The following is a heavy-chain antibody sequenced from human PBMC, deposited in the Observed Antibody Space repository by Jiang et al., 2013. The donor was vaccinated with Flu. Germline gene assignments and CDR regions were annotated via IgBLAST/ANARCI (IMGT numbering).Heavy chain of an antibody. CDR2: INPSGGST. CDR3: ARDGPESTYIAARFFGWFDP. V-gene: IGHV1-46*01. D-gene: IGHD6-6*01. J-gene: IGHJ5*02. Sequence: SGAEVKKPGASVKVSCKASGYTFTSYYMHWVRQAPGQGLEWMGIINPSGGSTSYAQKFQGRVTMTRDTSTSTVYMELSSLRSEDTAVYYCARDGPESTYIAARFFGWFDPWGQGTLVTVSS. CDR1: GYTFTSYY.